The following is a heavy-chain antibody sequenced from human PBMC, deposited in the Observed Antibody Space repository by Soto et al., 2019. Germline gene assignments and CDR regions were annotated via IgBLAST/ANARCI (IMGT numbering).Heavy chain of an antibody. Sequence: SETLSLTCAVYGGSFSGYYWSWIRQPPGKGLEWIGESNHSGSTNYNPCLKSRVTISVDTSKNQFSLKLRSVAAADTAVYYCARGGNMTTVTTSAGSVAGRLSPWGQGTLVTVSS. CDR3: ARGGNMTTVTTSAGSVAGRLSP. J-gene: IGHJ4*02. V-gene: IGHV4-34*01. CDR2: SNHSGST. CDR1: GGSFSGYY. D-gene: IGHD4-17*01.